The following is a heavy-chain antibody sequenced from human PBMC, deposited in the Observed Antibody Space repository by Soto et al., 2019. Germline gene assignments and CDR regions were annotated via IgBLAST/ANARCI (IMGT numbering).Heavy chain of an antibody. V-gene: IGHV1-69*12. CDR2: IIPIFGTA. Sequence: QVQLVQSGAEVKKPGSSVKVSCKASGGTFSSYAISWVRQAPGQGLEWMGGIIPIFGTANYAQKFQGRVTITADESSSTAYMEMCSLRSEDTAVYYCASSVAKYYYYGMDVWGQGTTVTVSS. D-gene: IGHD5-12*01. CDR1: GGTFSSYA. CDR3: ASSVAKYYYYGMDV. J-gene: IGHJ6*02.